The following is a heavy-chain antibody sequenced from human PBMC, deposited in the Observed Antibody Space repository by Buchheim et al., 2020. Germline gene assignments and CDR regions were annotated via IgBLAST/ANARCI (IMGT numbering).Heavy chain of an antibody. D-gene: IGHD7-27*01. V-gene: IGHV4-34*01. J-gene: IGHJ6*02. CDR3: ARGRGGWGKYYYYGMDV. CDR1: GGSFSGYY. Sequence: QVQLQQWGAGLLKPSETLSLTCAVYGGSFSGYYWSWIRQPPGKGLEWIGEINHSGSTNYNPSLKSRVTISVDTSKNKFSIKLSSVTAADTAVYYCARGRGGWGKYYYYGMDVWGQGTT. CDR2: INHSGST.